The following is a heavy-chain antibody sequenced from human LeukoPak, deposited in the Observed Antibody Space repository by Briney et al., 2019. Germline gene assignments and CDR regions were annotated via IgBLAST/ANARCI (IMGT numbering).Heavy chain of an antibody. CDR1: GGTFSSYA. V-gene: IGHV1-69*13. Sequence: SVKVSCKASGGTFSSYATSWVRQAPGQGLEWMGGIIPIFGTANYAQKFQGRVTITADESTSTAYMELSSLRSEDTAVYYCARGWLRFLEWLLDYWGQGTLVTVSS. CDR3: ARGWLRFLEWLLDY. J-gene: IGHJ4*02. CDR2: IIPIFGTA. D-gene: IGHD3-3*01.